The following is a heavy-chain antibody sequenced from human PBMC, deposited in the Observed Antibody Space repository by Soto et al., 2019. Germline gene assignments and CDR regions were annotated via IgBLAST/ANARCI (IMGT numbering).Heavy chain of an antibody. V-gene: IGHV4-34*01. Sequence: SETLSLTCAVYGGSLTGYFSTWIRRPAGKGLEWIGEISRSGSTYYNPSLKSRVTISVDTSKNQFSLKLSSVTAADTAVYYCARPSGSYLYYFDYGGQGTLVTVSS. CDR1: GGSLTGYF. D-gene: IGHD1-26*01. CDR2: ISRSGST. CDR3: ARPSGSYLYYFDY. J-gene: IGHJ4*02.